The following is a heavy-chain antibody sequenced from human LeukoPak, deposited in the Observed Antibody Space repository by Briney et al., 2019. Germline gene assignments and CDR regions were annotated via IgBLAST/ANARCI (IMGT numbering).Heavy chain of an antibody. V-gene: IGHV3-30-3*01. Sequence: PGGSLRLSCAASGFTFSSYAMHWVRQAPGKGLEWVAVISYDGSNKYYADSVKGRFTISRDNSKNTLYLQMNSLRAEDTAVYYCVREGDWEDIVVVVAATPRYYYGMDVWGQGTTVTVSS. CDR2: ISYDGSNK. D-gene: IGHD2-15*01. CDR1: GFTFSSYA. J-gene: IGHJ6*02. CDR3: VREGDWEDIVVVVAATPRYYYGMDV.